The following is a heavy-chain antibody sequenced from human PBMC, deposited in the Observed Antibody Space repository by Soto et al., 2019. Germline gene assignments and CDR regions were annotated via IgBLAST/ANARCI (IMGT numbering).Heavy chain of an antibody. D-gene: IGHD2-15*01. CDR1: GYSLGSYD. CDR2: ISTYTGNT. J-gene: IGHJ4*02. V-gene: IGHV1-18*04. CDR3: AIPGGY. Sequence: QVQLVQSEAEVKKPGASVKVSCEASGYSLGSYDMNWVREAPGQGLEWMGWISTYTGNTNYAQKFQGRISMTKDTSTTTTYMELRSLRSDDTAVYFCAIPGGYWGQGTLVTVSS.